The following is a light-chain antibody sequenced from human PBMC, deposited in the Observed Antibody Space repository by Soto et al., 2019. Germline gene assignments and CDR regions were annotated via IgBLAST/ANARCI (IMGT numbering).Light chain of an antibody. Sequence: AIRMTQSPSSFSASTGDRVTITCRASQGISGYLAWYQQKPGKAPKLLIYAASTLQIGVPSRFSGSGSGTDFTLTISCLQSEDFATYYCQQYYSYPWTFGQGTKVEIK. V-gene: IGKV1-8*01. CDR1: QGISGY. CDR2: AAS. J-gene: IGKJ1*01. CDR3: QQYYSYPWT.